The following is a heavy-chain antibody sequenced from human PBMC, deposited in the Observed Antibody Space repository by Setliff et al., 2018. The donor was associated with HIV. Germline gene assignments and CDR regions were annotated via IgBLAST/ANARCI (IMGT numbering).Heavy chain of an antibody. Sequence: SETLSLTCAVSGYSISSGYYWGWIRQPPGKGLEWIGSIHHSGSTYNNPSLKSRVTISVDTSKNQFSLKLSSVTAADTAVYYCASSPIFGVAKGAFDIWGQGTMVTVSS. CDR3: ASSPIFGVAKGAFDI. V-gene: IGHV4-38-2*01. D-gene: IGHD3-3*01. J-gene: IGHJ3*02. CDR1: GYSISSGYY. CDR2: IHHSGST.